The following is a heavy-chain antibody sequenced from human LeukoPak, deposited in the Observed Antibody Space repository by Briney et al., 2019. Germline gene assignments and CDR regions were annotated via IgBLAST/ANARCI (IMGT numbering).Heavy chain of an antibody. D-gene: IGHD2-21*02. V-gene: IGHV4-34*01. CDR1: GGSFSGYY. Sequence: SETLSLTCAVYGGSFSGYYWSWIRQPPGKGLEWIGEINHSGSTNYNPSLKSRVTISVDTSKNQFSLKLSSVTAADTAVHYCARGWGYCGGDCYPRRFDPWGQGTLVTVSS. J-gene: IGHJ5*02. CDR2: INHSGST. CDR3: ARGWGYCGGDCYPRRFDP.